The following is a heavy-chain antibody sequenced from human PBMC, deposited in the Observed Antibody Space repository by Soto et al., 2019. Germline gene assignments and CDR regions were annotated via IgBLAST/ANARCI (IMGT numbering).Heavy chain of an antibody. CDR2: IYYSGST. V-gene: IGHV4-59*01. CDR3: ARVTGGVYASWFDP. CDR1: GGSISSYY. D-gene: IGHD2-8*01. Sequence: TLSLTCTFSGGSISSYYWSWIRQPPGKGLEWIGYIYYSGSTNYNPSLKSRVTISVDTSKNQFSLKLSSVTAADTAVYYCARVTGGVYASWFDPWGQGTLVTVSS. J-gene: IGHJ5*02.